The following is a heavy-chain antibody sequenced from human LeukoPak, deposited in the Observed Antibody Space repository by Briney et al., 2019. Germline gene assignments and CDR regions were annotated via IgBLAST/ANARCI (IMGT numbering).Heavy chain of an antibody. CDR2: ISSSSSTI. D-gene: IGHD2-2*01. Sequence: PGGSLRLSCAASGFTFSSYSMNWVRQAPGKGLEWVSYISSSSSTIYYADSVKGRFTISSDNAKNSLYLQMNSLGAEDTAVYYCARDGCSSTSCNYGMDVWGQGTTVTVSS. CDR1: GFTFSSYS. J-gene: IGHJ6*02. CDR3: ARDGCSSTSCNYGMDV. V-gene: IGHV3-48*01.